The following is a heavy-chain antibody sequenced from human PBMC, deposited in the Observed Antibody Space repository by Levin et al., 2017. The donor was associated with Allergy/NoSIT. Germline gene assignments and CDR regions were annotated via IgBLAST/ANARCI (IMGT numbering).Heavy chain of an antibody. D-gene: IGHD6-13*01. CDR3: ARDRGGYSSTWTPGTFDY. CDR2: IKQDGSEK. Sequence: GESLKISCAASGFTFSSYWMSWVRQAPGKGLEWVANIKQDGSEKYYVDSVKGRFTISRDNAKSSLYLQMNSLRAEDTAVYYCARDRGGYSSTWTPGTFDYWGQGTLVTVSS. J-gene: IGHJ4*02. V-gene: IGHV3-7*01. CDR1: GFTFSSYW.